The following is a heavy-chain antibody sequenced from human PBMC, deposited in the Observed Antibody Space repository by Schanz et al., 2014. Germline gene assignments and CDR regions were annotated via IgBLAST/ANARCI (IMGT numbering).Heavy chain of an antibody. Sequence: EVHLLESGGGLVQPGGSLRLSCAASGFSFGTYAMSWVRQAPGKGLEWVSAISGSGDTAYYADSVKGRFTISRDNFKGALYLQMSSLRAEDTAVYYCARVDSSGYFFDNWGQGTRVTVSS. CDR1: GFSFGTYA. CDR3: ARVDSSGYFFDN. CDR2: ISGSGDTA. V-gene: IGHV3-23*01. D-gene: IGHD3-22*01. J-gene: IGHJ4*02.